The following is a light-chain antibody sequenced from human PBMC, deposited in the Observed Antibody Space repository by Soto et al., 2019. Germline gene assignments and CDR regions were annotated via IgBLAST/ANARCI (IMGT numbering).Light chain of an antibody. CDR3: QQFYSYPLT. J-gene: IGKJ4*01. V-gene: IGKV1-13*02. Sequence: AIQLTQSPSSLSASVGDRVTITCRAGQDISSALAWYQQKPGKPPKLLISGVSSLESGVSSRFSGSGSGTDFTLTISSLQPEDSTTYYCQQFYSYPLTFGGGTMVEVK. CDR2: GVS. CDR1: QDISSA.